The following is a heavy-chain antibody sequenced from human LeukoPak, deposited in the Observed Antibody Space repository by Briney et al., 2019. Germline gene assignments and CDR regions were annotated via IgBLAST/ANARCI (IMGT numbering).Heavy chain of an antibody. CDR3: ASEPLVVAATPVRVGSNRQGY. CDR1: GFTLSNYW. J-gene: IGHJ4*02. CDR2: INQGESEK. D-gene: IGHD2-15*01. V-gene: IGHV3-7*01. Sequence: QPGGSLRLSCTAYGFTLSNYWMSWVRQAPGKGLEWVANINQGESEKYYVDSVKGRFAISRDNAKNSLYLQMNSLRAEDTAVYYCASEPLVVAATPVRVGSNRQGYWGQGTLVTVSS.